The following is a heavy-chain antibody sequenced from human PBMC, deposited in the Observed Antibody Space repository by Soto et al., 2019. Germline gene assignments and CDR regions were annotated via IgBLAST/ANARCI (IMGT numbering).Heavy chain of an antibody. CDR3: ARSLQQLVRGDYYYYMDV. CDR2: IYYSGST. D-gene: IGHD6-13*01. CDR1: GGSISSYY. Sequence: SETLSLTCTVSGGSISSYYWSGIRQPPGKGLEWIGYIYYSGSTNYNPSLKSRVTISVDTSKNQFSLKLSSVTAADTAVYYCARSLQQLVRGDYYYYMDVWGKGTTVTVSS. J-gene: IGHJ6*03. V-gene: IGHV4-59*12.